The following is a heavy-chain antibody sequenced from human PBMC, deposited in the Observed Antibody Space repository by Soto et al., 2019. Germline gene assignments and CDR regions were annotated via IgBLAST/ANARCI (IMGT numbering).Heavy chain of an antibody. V-gene: IGHV3-23*01. CDR3: ARDLWGYLH. J-gene: IGHJ4*02. Sequence: EVQLLESGGGLVQPGGALRLSCAASGFTFSSHAMSWVRQAPGKGLEWISSISAGSEGAYYADSVKGRFTSSRDNSNNALSLTMNSLSAEDTAVYYCARDLWGYLHWGQGTLVTVSS. CDR2: ISAGSEGA. D-gene: IGHD2-21*01. CDR1: GFTFSSHA.